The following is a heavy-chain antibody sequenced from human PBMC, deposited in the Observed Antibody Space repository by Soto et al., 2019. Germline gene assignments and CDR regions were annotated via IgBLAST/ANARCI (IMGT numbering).Heavy chain of an antibody. CDR2: IFPILGTP. J-gene: IGHJ5*02. D-gene: IGHD5-18*01. Sequence: QVQLVQSGAEVKKVGSSVKVSCKASGGTFSSSVISWVRQAPGQGLEWMGGIFPILGTPNYAQDFQGRVTIAADESTSIVYLELNSLRADDTAVYYCAKGGDTDLDWFDPWGQGTLVTVSS. CDR1: GGTFSSSV. V-gene: IGHV1-69*11. CDR3: AKGGDTDLDWFDP.